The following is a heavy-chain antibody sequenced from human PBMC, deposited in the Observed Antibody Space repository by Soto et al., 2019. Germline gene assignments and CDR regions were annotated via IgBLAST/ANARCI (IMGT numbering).Heavy chain of an antibody. CDR2: ISSSSSYI. CDR3: ARGRADSSGYPQRSIDP. J-gene: IGHJ5*02. D-gene: IGHD3-22*01. V-gene: IGHV3-21*01. CDR1: GFTFSSYS. Sequence: GGSLRLACAASGFTFSSYSMNWVRQAPGKGLEWVSSISSSSSYIYYADSVKGRFTISRDNAKNSLYLQMNSLRAEDTAVYYSARGRADSSGYPQRSIDPWGQGTLVTVSS.